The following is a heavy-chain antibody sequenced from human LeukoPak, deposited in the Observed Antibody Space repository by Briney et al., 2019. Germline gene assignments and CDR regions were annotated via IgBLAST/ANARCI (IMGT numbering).Heavy chain of an antibody. J-gene: IGHJ6*02. D-gene: IGHD2-15*01. CDR2: LDPEDGET. CDR3: ATDRCSGGSCYAYYGMDV. Sequence: ASVKVSCKVSGYTLTQLSMHWVRQAPGKGLEWMGGLDPEDGETIYAQKFQGRVTMTEDTSTDTAYMELSSLRSEDTAVYYCATDRCSGGSCYAYYGMDVWGQGTTVTVSS. CDR1: GYTLTQLS. V-gene: IGHV1-24*01.